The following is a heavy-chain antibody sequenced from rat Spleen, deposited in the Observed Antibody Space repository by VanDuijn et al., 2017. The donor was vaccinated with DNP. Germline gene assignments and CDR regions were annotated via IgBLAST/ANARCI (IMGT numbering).Heavy chain of an antibody. Sequence: EVQLVESGGGLVQPGRSLKLSCAGSGFTFSDYNMVWVRQGPKKGLEWVATIVHDGSRTYYRDSVKGRFTISRDNAKNILHLQMDSLRSEDTATYYCTTLNFYASLAEYFDFWGQGVMVTVSS. CDR2: IVHDGSRT. D-gene: IGHD1-12*01. CDR1: GFTFSDYN. V-gene: IGHV5S10*01. J-gene: IGHJ2*01. CDR3: TTLNFYASLAEYFDF.